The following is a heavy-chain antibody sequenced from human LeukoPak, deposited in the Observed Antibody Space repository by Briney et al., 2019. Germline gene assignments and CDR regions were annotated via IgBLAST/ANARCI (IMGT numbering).Heavy chain of an antibody. D-gene: IGHD4-23*01. CDR3: ASSYGGNHLRFDC. J-gene: IGHJ4*02. V-gene: IGHV1-69*05. CDR2: IIPIFGRA. CDR1: GGTFTSYA. Sequence: SVTVSFKASGGTFTSYAISWVRQAPGQGIEWMGVIIPIFGRANYAQKFQGRVTITTDESTSTAYMELSSVRSEDTAVYYCASSYGGNHLRFDCWGQGTLVTVSS.